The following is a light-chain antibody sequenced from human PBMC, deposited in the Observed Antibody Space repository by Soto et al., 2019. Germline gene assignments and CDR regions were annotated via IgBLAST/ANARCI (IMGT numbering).Light chain of an antibody. CDR2: DAS. CDR3: QQRNTWPQT. J-gene: IGKJ5*01. CDR1: QSVSSY. Sequence: ESVLTQSPATLSLSPGERATLSCRASQSVSSYLAWYQQKPGQAPRLLMYDASNRATGVPARFSGSGSGTDFTLTISSLEPEDFAIYYCQQRNTWPQTFGQGTRLEIK. V-gene: IGKV3-11*01.